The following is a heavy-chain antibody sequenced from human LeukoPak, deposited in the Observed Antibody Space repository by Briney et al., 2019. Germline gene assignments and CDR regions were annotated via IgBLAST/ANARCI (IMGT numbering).Heavy chain of an antibody. Sequence: WGSLRLSCAASGCTFSSYWMHWVRQAPGQGLVWVSHINSDGSSTNYADSVKGRFTISRDNAKNSLYLQMNSLTAEDTAVYYCARAIRQVAYWGQGTLVTVSS. CDR3: ARAIRQVAY. CDR2: INSDGSST. V-gene: IGHV3-74*01. J-gene: IGHJ4*02. CDR1: GCTFSSYW. D-gene: IGHD2-21*01.